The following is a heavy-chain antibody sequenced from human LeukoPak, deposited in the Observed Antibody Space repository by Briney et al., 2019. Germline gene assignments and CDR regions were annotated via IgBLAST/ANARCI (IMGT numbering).Heavy chain of an antibody. V-gene: IGHV4-38-2*02. J-gene: IGHJ4*02. Sequence: SETLSLTCTVSGYPISSGYYWGWIRQPPGKGLEWIGYIYDSGNTNNNPSLKSRVTISVDTSKNQFSLKLSYVTAADTAVYFCARARSTMVRGVIKGMYFDYWGQGSLVTVSS. CDR3: ARARSTMVRGVIKGMYFDY. D-gene: IGHD3-10*01. CDR2: IYDSGNT. CDR1: GYPISSGYY.